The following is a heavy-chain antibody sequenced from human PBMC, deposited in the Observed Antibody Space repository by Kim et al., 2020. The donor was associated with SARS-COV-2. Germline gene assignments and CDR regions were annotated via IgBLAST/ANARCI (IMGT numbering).Heavy chain of an antibody. CDR2: ISSSGGST. V-gene: IGHV3-23*01. J-gene: IGHJ4*02. CDR1: GFTFSSYA. CDR3: AKAGGYSSGWYKYYFDY. D-gene: IGHD6-19*01. Sequence: GGSLRLSCAASGFTFSSYAMSWVRQAPGKGLEWVSAISSSGGSTYYADSVKGRFTISRDNSKNTLYLQMDSLGAEDTAVYYCAKAGGYSSGWYKYYFDYWGQGTLVTVSS.